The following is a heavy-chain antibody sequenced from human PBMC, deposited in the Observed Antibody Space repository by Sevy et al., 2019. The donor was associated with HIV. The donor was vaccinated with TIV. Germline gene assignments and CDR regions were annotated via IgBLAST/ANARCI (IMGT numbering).Heavy chain of an antibody. J-gene: IGHJ4*02. CDR3: AKLPSTVMFREKGY. CDR2: ISDSGDTT. Sequence: GGYLRLSCAASGFTFTNYAMNWVRQAPGKGLEWVSGISDSGDTTQYAESVKGRFTISRDNSKNTVSLQMSSLRAEDTAIYYCAKLPSTVMFREKGYWGQGTRVTVSS. CDR1: GFTFTNYA. V-gene: IGHV3-23*01. D-gene: IGHD3-10*01.